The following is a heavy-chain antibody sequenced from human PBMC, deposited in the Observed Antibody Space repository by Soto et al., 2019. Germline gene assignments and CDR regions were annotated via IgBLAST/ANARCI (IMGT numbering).Heavy chain of an antibody. CDR1: GFTFSSYA. CDR3: ASSSSSWYGPRDY. CDR2: ISYDGSNK. D-gene: IGHD6-13*01. Sequence: GESLKISCAASGFTFSSYAMHWVRQAPGKGLEWVAVISYDGSNKYYADSVKGRFTISRDNSKNTLYLQMNSLRAEDTAVYYCASSSSSWYGPRDYWGQGTLVTVSS. V-gene: IGHV3-30*04. J-gene: IGHJ4*02.